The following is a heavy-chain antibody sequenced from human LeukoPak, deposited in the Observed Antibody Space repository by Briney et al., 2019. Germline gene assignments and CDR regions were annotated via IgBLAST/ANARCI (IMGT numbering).Heavy chain of an antibody. CDR2: IYYSGST. CDR3: ARGLLRNAFDI. Sequence: SETLSLTCTVSGGSISSSSYYWGWIRQPPGKWLEWIGSIYYSGSTYYNPSLKSRVTISVDTSKNQFSLKLSSVTAADTAVYYCARGLLRNAFDIWGQGTMVTVSS. J-gene: IGHJ3*02. D-gene: IGHD3-22*01. V-gene: IGHV4-39*01. CDR1: GGSISSSSYY.